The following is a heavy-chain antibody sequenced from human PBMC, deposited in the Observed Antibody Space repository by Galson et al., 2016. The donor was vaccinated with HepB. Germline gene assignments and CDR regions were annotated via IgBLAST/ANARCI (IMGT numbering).Heavy chain of an antibody. J-gene: IGHJ5*02. CDR3: ASEHDHTYWFDP. V-gene: IGHV1-46*01. D-gene: IGHD1-14*01. CDR2: IFDDGRPN. Sequence: SVKVSCKASGYTFPNNNMHWVRQAPGQGLEWMGIIFDDGRPNRYAKKFQGRVTMTRDTSTSSVYMELSSLRSEDTAMYYCASEHDHTYWFDPWGQGTLVTVSS. CDR1: GYTFPNNN.